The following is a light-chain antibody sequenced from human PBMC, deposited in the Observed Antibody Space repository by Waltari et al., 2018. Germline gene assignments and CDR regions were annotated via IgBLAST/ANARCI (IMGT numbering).Light chain of an antibody. CDR1: SSDVGSYNL. J-gene: IGLJ1*01. Sequence: QSALTQPASVSGSPGPAITISCTATSSDVGSYNLVSWYQQHPGKAPKLMIYEGSKRPSGVSNRFSGSKSGNTASLTISGLQAEDEADYYCCSYAGSRYVFGTGTKVTVL. CDR2: EGS. CDR3: CSYAGSRYV. V-gene: IGLV2-23*01.